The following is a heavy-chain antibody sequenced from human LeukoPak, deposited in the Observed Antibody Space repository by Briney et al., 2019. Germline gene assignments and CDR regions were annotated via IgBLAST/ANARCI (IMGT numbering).Heavy chain of an antibody. CDR2: INHSGST. Sequence: KASETLSLTCAVYGGSFSGYYWSWIRQPPGKGLEWIGEINHSGSTNYNPSLKSRVTISVDTSKNQFSLKLSSVTAADTAVYYCARYHFLRAGLRSHNWFDPWGQGTLVTVSS. CDR3: ARYHFLRAGLRSHNWFDP. J-gene: IGHJ5*02. D-gene: IGHD5-12*01. V-gene: IGHV4-34*01. CDR1: GGSFSGYY.